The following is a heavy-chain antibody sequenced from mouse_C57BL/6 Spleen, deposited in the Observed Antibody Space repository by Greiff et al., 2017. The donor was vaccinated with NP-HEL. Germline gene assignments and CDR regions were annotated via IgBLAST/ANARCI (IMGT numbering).Heavy chain of an antibody. CDR1: GYTFTSYW. V-gene: IGHV1-52*01. CDR2: IDPSDSET. D-gene: IGHD2-4*01. Sequence: QVQLQQPGAELVRPGSSVKLSCKASGYTFTSYWMHWVKQRPIQGLEWIGNIDPSDSETHYNQKFKDKATLTVDKSSSTAYMQLSSLTSEDSAVYYCARTGDYDYGSRFAYWGQGTLVTVSA. J-gene: IGHJ3*01. CDR3: ARTGDYDYGSRFAY.